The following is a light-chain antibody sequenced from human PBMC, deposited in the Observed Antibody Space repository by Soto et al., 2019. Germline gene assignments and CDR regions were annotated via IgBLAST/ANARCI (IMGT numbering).Light chain of an antibody. V-gene: IGKV1-39*01. CDR2: AAS. CDR3: QRSYSTLGT. Sequence: IQMTQSPSSLSAAVGGRVTITGGASQSIGSSLNGYQQKPANAPKLLINAASSWQRAVPSRFRGSGCGTESTPTIRGLHPEDCATYYCQRSYSTLGTFGQGTRVGI. J-gene: IGKJ1*01. CDR1: QSIGSS.